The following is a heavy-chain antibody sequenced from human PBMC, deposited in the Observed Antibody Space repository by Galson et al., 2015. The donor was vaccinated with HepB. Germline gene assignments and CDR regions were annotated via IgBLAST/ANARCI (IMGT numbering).Heavy chain of an antibody. CDR2: ISGSGGST. V-gene: IGHV3-23*01. J-gene: IGHJ4*02. D-gene: IGHD6-19*01. CDR1: GFTFSSYA. CDR3: AIQNSGWQYYFDY. Sequence: SLRLSCAASGFTFSSYAMSWVRQAPGKGLEWVSAISGSGGSTYYADSVKGRFTISRDNSKNTLYLQMNSLRAEDTAVYYCAIQNSGWQYYFDYWGQGTLVTVSS.